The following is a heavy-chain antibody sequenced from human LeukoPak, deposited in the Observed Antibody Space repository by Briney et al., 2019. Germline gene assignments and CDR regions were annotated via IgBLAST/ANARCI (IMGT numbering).Heavy chain of an antibody. J-gene: IGHJ4*02. V-gene: IGHV4-34*01. CDR3: ARPAVRGVMGRYFDS. CDR1: GGSFSDYY. CDR2: VNHSGIT. D-gene: IGHD3-10*01. Sequence: SETLSLTCAVYGGSFSDYYWSWVRQPPGKGPEWIGEVNHSGITIYNPSLKSRVTISVDTPKNQFSLKVTFVTAADTAVYYCARPAVRGVMGRYFDSWGQGTLVTVSS.